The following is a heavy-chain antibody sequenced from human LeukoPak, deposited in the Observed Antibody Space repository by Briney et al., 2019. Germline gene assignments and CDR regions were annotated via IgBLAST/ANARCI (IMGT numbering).Heavy chain of an antibody. V-gene: IGHV4-59*01. CDR3: ATHGDYGSYYYYGMDV. D-gene: IGHD4-17*01. J-gene: IGHJ6*02. Sequence: SETLSLTCTVSGGSISSYYWSWIRQPPGKGLEWIGYIYYSGSTNYNPSLKSRVTISVDTSKNQFSLKLSSVTAADTAVYYCATHGDYGSYYYYGMDVWGQGTTVTVSS. CDR2: IYYSGST. CDR1: GGSISSYY.